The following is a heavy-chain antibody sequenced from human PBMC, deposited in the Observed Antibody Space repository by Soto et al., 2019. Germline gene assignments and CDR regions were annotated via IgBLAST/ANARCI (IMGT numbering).Heavy chain of an antibody. CDR1: GGSISTSNYY. Sequence: NPSETLSLTCTVSGGSISTSNYYWGWVRQPPGKGLDWIGNIYYSGTTYYNPSLKSRVTISVDTSENQFSLRLSSVTAADTAVYYCARAFAGFGAYWYFDLWGRGTLVTVSS. D-gene: IGHD3-16*01. J-gene: IGHJ2*01. CDR2: IYYSGTT. V-gene: IGHV4-39*07. CDR3: ARAFAGFGAYWYFDL.